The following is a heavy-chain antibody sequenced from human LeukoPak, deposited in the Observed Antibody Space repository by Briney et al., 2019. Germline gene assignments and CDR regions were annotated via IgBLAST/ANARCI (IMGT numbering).Heavy chain of an antibody. Sequence: GGSLRLSCAASGFTFHNYAIHRVRQAPGKGLEWVSLTSGDGITTYFADSVKGRFTISRDNSKSSLFLQMNSLRTEDTALYYCARDHVYGGADYWGQGTLVTVSS. CDR2: TSGDGITT. J-gene: IGHJ4*02. D-gene: IGHD5/OR15-5a*01. CDR3: ARDHVYGGADY. V-gene: IGHV3-43*02. CDR1: GFTFHNYA.